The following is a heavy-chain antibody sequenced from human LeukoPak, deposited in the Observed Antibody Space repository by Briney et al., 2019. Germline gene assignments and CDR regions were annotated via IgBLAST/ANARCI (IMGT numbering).Heavy chain of an antibody. CDR3: AGESPPNWFDP. V-gene: IGHV1-46*01. J-gene: IGHJ5*02. CDR2: INPNGGTT. CDR1: GYTFITYY. Sequence: ASVKVSCKASGYTFITYYIHWVRQAPGQGLEWMGIINPNGGTTSYAQKFQGRVTMTRDTSTSTVYMELSSLRSDDTAMYYCAGESPPNWFDPWGQGTLVTVSS.